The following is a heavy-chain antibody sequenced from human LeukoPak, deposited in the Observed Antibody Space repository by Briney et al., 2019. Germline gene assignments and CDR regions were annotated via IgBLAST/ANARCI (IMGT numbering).Heavy chain of an antibody. J-gene: IGHJ4*02. CDR3: ARVTPYGSGLFDF. CDR1: GFTFSNYW. Sequence: PGGSLRLSCVASGFTFSNYWMTWVRQAPGKGLEWVANIRQDGSEKYYVDSVKGRFTISRDNAENSLYLQMNNLRAEDTAVYHCARVTPYGSGLFDFWGQGNLIAVSS. V-gene: IGHV3-7*01. CDR2: IRQDGSEK. D-gene: IGHD3-10*01.